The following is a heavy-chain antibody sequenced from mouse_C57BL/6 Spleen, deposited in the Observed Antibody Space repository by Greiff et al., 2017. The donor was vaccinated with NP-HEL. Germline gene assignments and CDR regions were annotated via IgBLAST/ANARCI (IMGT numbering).Heavy chain of an antibody. CDR1: GYSITSGYY. CDR2: ISYDGSN. V-gene: IGHV3-6*01. J-gene: IGHJ2*01. D-gene: IGHD4-1*01. CDR3: ARETGTDFDY. Sequence: EVKLMESGPGLVKPSQSLSLTCSVTGYSITSGYYWNWIRQFPGNKLEWMGYISYDGSNNYNPSLKNRISITRDTSKNQFFLKLNSLTTEDTATYYCARETGTDFDYWGQGTTLTVSS.